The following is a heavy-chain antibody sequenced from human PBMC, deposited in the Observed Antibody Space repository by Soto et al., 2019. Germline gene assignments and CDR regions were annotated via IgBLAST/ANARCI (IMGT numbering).Heavy chain of an antibody. D-gene: IGHD2-15*01. Sequence: QVQLVQSGAEGKKPGDSVKVSCKASGYTFTSYAMHWLRQAPGQRLEWMGWINAANGNTKNSQKFQDRVTITRDTSASTAYIELSSRRYEDTDVYYCARDLGGWPDYWGQGTLVPVSS. V-gene: IGHV1-3*01. J-gene: IGHJ4*02. CDR1: GYTFTSYA. CDR3: ARDLGGWPDY. CDR2: INAANGNT.